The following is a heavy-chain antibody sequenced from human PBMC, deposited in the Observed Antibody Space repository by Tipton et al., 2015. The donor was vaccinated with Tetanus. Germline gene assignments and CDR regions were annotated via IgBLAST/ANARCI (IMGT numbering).Heavy chain of an antibody. J-gene: IGHJ3*02. D-gene: IGHD3-10*01. Sequence: TLSLTCAVFGRTFSDHYWSWIRQPPGKGPEWIGEINQSGSTRYNPSLESRITMSVDTSKKQIFLELKSVSAADTAVYYCARHNRVLWFGELSDAFDIWGQGTMVTVSS. CDR3: ARHNRVLWFGELSDAFDI. CDR1: GRTFSDHY. CDR2: INQSGST. V-gene: IGHV4-34*01.